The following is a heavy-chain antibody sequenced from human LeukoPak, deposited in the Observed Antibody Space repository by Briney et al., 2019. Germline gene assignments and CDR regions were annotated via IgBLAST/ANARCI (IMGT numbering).Heavy chain of an antibody. CDR3: ATYSSSNAREFQH. J-gene: IGHJ1*01. CDR2: IKQDGSET. Sequence: PGGSLRLSCAASGFTFSNNWMTWVRQAPGKGLEWVANIKQDGSETYYADSVKGRFTFSRDIAKNSLYLQMNSLGAEDTAVYYCATYSSSNAREFQHWGQGTLVTVSA. V-gene: IGHV3-7*01. CDR1: GFTFSNNW. D-gene: IGHD2-2*01.